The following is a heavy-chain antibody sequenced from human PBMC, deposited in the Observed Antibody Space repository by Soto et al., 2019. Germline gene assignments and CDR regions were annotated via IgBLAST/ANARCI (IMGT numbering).Heavy chain of an antibody. Sequence: SVKVSCKASGGTFSSYAISWVRQAPGQGLEWMGGIIPIFGTANYAQKFQGRVTITADESTSTAYMELSSLRSEDTAVYYCGRTYYYDSSGYPRRYYYYGMDVWGQGTTVTVSS. V-gene: IGHV1-69*13. CDR3: GRTYYYDSSGYPRRYYYYGMDV. D-gene: IGHD3-22*01. CDR1: GGTFSSYA. CDR2: IIPIFGTA. J-gene: IGHJ6*02.